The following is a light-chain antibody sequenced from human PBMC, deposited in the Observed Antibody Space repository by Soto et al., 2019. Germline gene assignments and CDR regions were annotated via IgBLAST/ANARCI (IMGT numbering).Light chain of an antibody. J-gene: IGKJ1*01. CDR3: QQYHIWPSWT. CDR2: GAS. Sequence: EIVLTQSPATLSVSLGDSATLSCRASQSVSLSLAWFQMRPGQPPRLLIYGASTRATDIPAWFSGSGSGTDFTLTISSLQSEDFAVYFCQQYHIWPSWTFGQGTKVELK. V-gene: IGKV3-15*01. CDR1: QSVSLS.